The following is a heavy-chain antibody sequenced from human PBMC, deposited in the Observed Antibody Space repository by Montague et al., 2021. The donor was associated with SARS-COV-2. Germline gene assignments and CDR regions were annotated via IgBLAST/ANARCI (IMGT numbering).Heavy chain of an antibody. D-gene: IGHD6-19*01. CDR2: IHYSGSA. J-gene: IGHJ4*03. Sequence: TLSLTCTVSGGSINSGNYYWSWIRQHPGKGLEWIGYIHYSGSAYYSPSLRSRLTISMDTSKKQLSLTVNSVTAADTAVYYCARGSGSLDPPGLWGQGTLVTVSS. CDR1: GGSINSGNYY. V-gene: IGHV4-31*03. CDR3: ARGSGSLDPPGL.